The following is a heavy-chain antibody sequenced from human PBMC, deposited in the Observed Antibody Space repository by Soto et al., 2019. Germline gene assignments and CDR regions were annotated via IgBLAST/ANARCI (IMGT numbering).Heavy chain of an antibody. J-gene: IGHJ6*02. CDR3: ASRQAVAGTNYYYYGMDV. Sequence: QVQLVQSGAEVKKPGASVKVSCKASGYTFTSYAMHWVRQAPGQRLEWMGWINAGNGNTKYSQKFQGRVTITRDTSASTAYMELSSLRSEDTAVYYCASRQAVAGTNYYYYGMDVWGQGTTVTVSS. CDR1: GYTFTSYA. D-gene: IGHD6-19*01. V-gene: IGHV1-3*01. CDR2: INAGNGNT.